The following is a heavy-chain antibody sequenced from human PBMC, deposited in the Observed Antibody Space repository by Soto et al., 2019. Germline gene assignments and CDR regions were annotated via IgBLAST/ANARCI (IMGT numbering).Heavy chain of an antibody. J-gene: IGHJ5*02. CDR3: ARAKCVSTSCSGLLRFAP. V-gene: IGHV1-8*01. CDR2: MNPNSGNT. CDR1: GYTFISYD. Sequence: GASVKVSCKASGYTFISYDINWVRQATGQGLEWMGWMNPNSGNTGYAQKFQGRVTMTRNTSISTAYLELSSLTSEDTAVYYCARAKCVSTSCSGLLRFAPWGQGTXVPVSS. D-gene: IGHD2-2*01.